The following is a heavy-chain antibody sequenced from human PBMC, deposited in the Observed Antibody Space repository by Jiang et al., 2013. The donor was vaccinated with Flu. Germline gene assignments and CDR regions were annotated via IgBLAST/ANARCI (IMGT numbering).Heavy chain of an antibody. D-gene: IGHD3-3*01. CDR3: AKDRALRFLEWIDYGMDV. V-gene: IGHV3-30*18. J-gene: IGHJ6*02. CDR2: ISYDGSNK. CDR1: GFTFSSYG. Sequence: VQLVESGGGVVQPGRSLRLSCAASGFTFSSYGMHWVRQAPGKGLEWVAVISYDGSNKYYADSVKGRFTISRDNSKNTLYLQMNSLRAEDTAVYYCAKDRALRFLEWIDYGMDVWGQGTTVTVSS.